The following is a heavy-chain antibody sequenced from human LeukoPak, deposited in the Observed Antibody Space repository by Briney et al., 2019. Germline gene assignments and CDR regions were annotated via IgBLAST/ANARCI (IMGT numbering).Heavy chain of an antibody. V-gene: IGHV4-39*01. CDR1: GGSISSSSYY. J-gene: IGHJ4*02. CDR2: IYYSWII. Sequence: PSETLSLTCTVSGGSISSSSYYWGWIRQPPGKGRECIGSIYYSWIIYYNPSLKSRDTISVDTSKNQFSLKLSSVTAADTAVYYCARKGRDYYGSGSYYPPDYWGQGTLVTVSS. D-gene: IGHD3-10*01. CDR3: ARKGRDYYGSGSYYPPDY.